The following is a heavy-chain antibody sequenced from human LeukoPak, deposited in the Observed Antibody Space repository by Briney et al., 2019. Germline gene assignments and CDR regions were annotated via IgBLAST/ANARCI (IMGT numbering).Heavy chain of an antibody. Sequence: GGSLRLSCAASGFTFSSYSMNWARQAPGKGLEWVSSISSSSSYIYYADSVKGRFTISRDNAKNSLYLQMNSLRAEDTAVYYCARTDTAMATDWFDPWGQGTLVTVSS. CDR3: ARTDTAMATDWFDP. J-gene: IGHJ5*02. CDR1: GFTFSSYS. D-gene: IGHD5-18*01. V-gene: IGHV3-21*01. CDR2: ISSSSSYI.